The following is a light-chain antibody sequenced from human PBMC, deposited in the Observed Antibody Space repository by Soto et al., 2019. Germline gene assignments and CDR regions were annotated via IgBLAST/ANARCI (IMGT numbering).Light chain of an antibody. CDR1: QSLVDNDGYSY. J-gene: IGKJ2*01. Sequence: VVMTQSPLSLPVTLGEPASVSCRSSQSLVDNDGYSYLSWLQQRPGQSPRRLIYKISNRDSGVPDRFSGSGSDTDFTLKISRVEPEDVAVYYCMQGTHWPYTFGQGTQLEIK. CDR2: KIS. V-gene: IGKV2-30*01. CDR3: MQGTHWPYT.